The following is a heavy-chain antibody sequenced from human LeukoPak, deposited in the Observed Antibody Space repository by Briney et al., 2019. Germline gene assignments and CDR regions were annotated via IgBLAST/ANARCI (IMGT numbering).Heavy chain of an antibody. J-gene: IGHJ5*02. CDR2: INGDVSEK. CDR1: GFTFGTYW. Sequence: GGSLRLSRPASGFTFGTYWMSWVRQAPGKGLEWVGNINGDVSEKYFAGSVKGRFTISRDNARNSLFLQMNSLRAEDTAVYYCARDTGERSSEVSWFDPWGQGTLVTVSS. V-gene: IGHV3-7*01. CDR3: ARDTGERSSEVSWFDP. D-gene: IGHD3-10*01.